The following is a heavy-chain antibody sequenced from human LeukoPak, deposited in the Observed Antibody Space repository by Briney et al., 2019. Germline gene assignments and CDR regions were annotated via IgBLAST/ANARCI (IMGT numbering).Heavy chain of an antibody. Sequence: GGSLRLSCTASGFTFGDYAMNWVRQAPGKGLEWVSAISGSGGSTYYADSVKGRFTISRDNSKNTLYLQMNSLRAEDTAVYYCAKANYYDSSGYYYVSFVDYWGQGTLVTVSS. J-gene: IGHJ4*02. V-gene: IGHV3-23*01. CDR3: AKANYYDSSGYYYVSFVDY. CDR1: GFTFGDYA. CDR2: ISGSGGST. D-gene: IGHD3-22*01.